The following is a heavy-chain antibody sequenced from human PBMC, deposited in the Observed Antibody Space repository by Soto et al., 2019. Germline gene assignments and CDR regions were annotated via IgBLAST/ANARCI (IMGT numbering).Heavy chain of an antibody. CDR3: STGLRGVSRYYYYYYMDV. D-gene: IGHD3-10*01. V-gene: IGHV1-8*01. J-gene: IGHJ6*03. CDR1: GYTFTSYD. Sequence: ASVKVSCKASGYTFTSYDINWVRQATGQGLERMGWMNPNSGNTGYAQKFQGRVTMTRNTSISTAYMELSSLRSEDTTVYYCSTGLRGVSRYYYYYYMDVWGKGTTVTVSS. CDR2: MNPNSGNT.